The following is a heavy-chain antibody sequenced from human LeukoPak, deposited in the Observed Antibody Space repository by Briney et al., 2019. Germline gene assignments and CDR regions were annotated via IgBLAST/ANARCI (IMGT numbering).Heavy chain of an antibody. V-gene: IGHV3-15*07. CDR1: GFTFSSSA. Sequence: KSGGSLRLSCAASGFTFSSSAMNWVRQAPGKGLEWVGRIKTNAEGGTLDYTAPVRGRFTISRDDSKNMCYLQMDRLEVDDTGMYYCTTGIDDEGGYWGQGTLVTVSS. J-gene: IGHJ4*02. CDR3: TTGIDDEGGY. CDR2: IKTNAEGGTL. D-gene: IGHD3-3*02.